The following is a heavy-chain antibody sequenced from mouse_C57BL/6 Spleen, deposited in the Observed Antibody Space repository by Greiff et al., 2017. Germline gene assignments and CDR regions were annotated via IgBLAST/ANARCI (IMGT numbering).Heavy chain of an antibody. CDR3: AREGNYYGRENYFDY. D-gene: IGHD1-1*01. CDR1: GYTFTNYW. Sequence: QVQLQQSGAELVRPGTSVKMSCKASGYTFTNYWIGWAKQRPGHGLEWIGDIYPGGGYTNYNEKFKGKATLTADKSSSTAYMQFSSLTSEDSAIYYCAREGNYYGRENYFDYWGQGTTLTVSS. J-gene: IGHJ2*01. CDR2: IYPGGGYT. V-gene: IGHV1-63*01.